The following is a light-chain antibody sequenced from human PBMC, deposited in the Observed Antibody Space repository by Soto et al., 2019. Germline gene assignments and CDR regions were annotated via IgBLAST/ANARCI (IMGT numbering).Light chain of an antibody. Sequence: SGSPGQSSTISCTGTISDFVVYNYVSWYQQHPGKAPKLMIYGVSNRPSGVSNRFSGSKSGNTASLTISGLQADDEADYYCSSHTISSALQVFGTGTKVTVL. CDR1: ISDFVVYNY. CDR3: SSHTISSALQV. J-gene: IGLJ1*01. CDR2: GVS. V-gene: IGLV2-14*01.